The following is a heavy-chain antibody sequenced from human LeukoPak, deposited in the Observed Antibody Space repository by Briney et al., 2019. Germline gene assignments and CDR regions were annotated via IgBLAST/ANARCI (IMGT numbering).Heavy chain of an antibody. CDR2: ISGSGGST. Sequence: PGGSLRLSCVASGFSFSGYWMSWVRQAPGKGLEWVSAISGSGGSTYYADSVKGRFTISRDNSKNTLYLQMNSLRAEDTAVYYCASLSGFMIVVVPAGYWGQGTLVTVSS. J-gene: IGHJ4*02. D-gene: IGHD3-22*01. CDR1: GFSFSGYW. V-gene: IGHV3-23*01. CDR3: ASLSGFMIVVVPAGY.